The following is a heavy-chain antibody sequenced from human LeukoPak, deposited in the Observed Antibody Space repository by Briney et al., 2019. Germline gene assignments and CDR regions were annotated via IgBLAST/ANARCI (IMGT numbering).Heavy chain of an antibody. CDR3: ASGPYNWNSDAFDI. J-gene: IGHJ3*02. CDR2: IYTSGST. CDR1: GGSISSGSYY. V-gene: IGHV4-61*02. D-gene: IGHD1-7*01. Sequence: SETLSLTCTVSGGSISSGSYYWSWIRQPAGKGLEWIGRIYTSGSTNYNPSLKSRVTISVDTSKNQFSLKLSSVIAADTAVYYCASGPYNWNSDAFDIWGQGTMVTVSS.